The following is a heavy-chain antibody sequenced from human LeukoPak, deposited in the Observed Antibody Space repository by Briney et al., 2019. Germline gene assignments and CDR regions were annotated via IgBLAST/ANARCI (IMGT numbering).Heavy chain of an antibody. Sequence: GGSLRLSCAASGFTFSSYWMSWVRQAPGKGLECVANIKQDGSEKYYVDSVKGRFTISRDNAKNSLYLQMNSLRAEDTAVYYCARRMCSGGSCYNYFDYWGQGTLVTVSS. D-gene: IGHD2-15*01. V-gene: IGHV3-7*01. CDR1: GFTFSSYW. J-gene: IGHJ4*02. CDR2: IKQDGSEK. CDR3: ARRMCSGGSCYNYFDY.